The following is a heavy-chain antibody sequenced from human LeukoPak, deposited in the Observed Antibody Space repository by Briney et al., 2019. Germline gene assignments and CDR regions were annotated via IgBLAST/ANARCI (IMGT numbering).Heavy chain of an antibody. V-gene: IGHV1-8*03. J-gene: IGHJ6*03. CDR1: GYTFTSYD. D-gene: IGHD3-22*01. CDR2: MNPNSGNT. CDR3: AREDDSYMILYYMDV. Sequence: ASVKVSCKASGYTFTSYDINWVRQATGQGLEWMGWMNPNSGNTGYAQKFQGRVTITRNTSISTAYMELSSLRSEDTAVYYCAREDDSYMILYYMDVWGKGTSVTVSS.